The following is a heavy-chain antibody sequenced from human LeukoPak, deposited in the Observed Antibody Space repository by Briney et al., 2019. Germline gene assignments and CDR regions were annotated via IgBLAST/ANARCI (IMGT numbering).Heavy chain of an antibody. J-gene: IGHJ4*02. CDR2: INPNSGGA. Sequence: ASVKVSCKASGYTFTSYYMHWVRQAPGQGLEWMGWINPNSGGANYAQKFQGRVTMTRDTSISTAYMELSRLRSDDTAVYYCARAPPYRDSSGYHDYWGQGTLVTVSS. CDR3: ARAPPYRDSSGYHDY. D-gene: IGHD3-22*01. V-gene: IGHV1-2*02. CDR1: GYTFTSYY.